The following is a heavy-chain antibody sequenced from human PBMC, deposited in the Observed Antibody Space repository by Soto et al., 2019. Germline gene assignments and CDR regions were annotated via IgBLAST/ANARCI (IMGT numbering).Heavy chain of an antibody. CDR1: GFTFSHYS. Sequence: EVQLVQSGGGLVQPGGSLRLSCEASGFTFSHYSMSWVRQAPGKGLEWVACIDQGGLETHYADSVKGRLTLSRDKAKNPVLLEMSSLRAEDTAMYCCASTTLRRCVDNWGQGTRVTVSS. V-gene: IGHV3-7*03. CDR3: ASTTLRRCVDN. D-gene: IGHD4-17*01. CDR2: IDQGGLET. J-gene: IGHJ4*02.